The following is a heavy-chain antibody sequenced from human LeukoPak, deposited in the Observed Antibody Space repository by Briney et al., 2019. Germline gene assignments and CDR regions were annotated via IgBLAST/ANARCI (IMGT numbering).Heavy chain of an antibody. V-gene: IGHV1-2*02. J-gene: IGHJ4*02. CDR1: GYTFTGYY. CDR3: ARDIERERGGYYFDY. CDR2: INPNSGGT. D-gene: IGHD3-16*01. Sequence: ASVKVSCKASGYTFTGYYMHWVRQALGQGLEWMGWINPNSGGTNYAQKFQGRVTMTRDTSISTAYMELSRLRSDDTAVYYCARDIERERGGYYFDYWGQGTLVTVSS.